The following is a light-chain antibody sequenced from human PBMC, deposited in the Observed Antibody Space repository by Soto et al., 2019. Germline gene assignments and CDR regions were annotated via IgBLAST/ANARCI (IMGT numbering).Light chain of an antibody. V-gene: IGKV3-15*01. CDR3: QQYNTCPPWT. CDR2: GSS. Sequence: EIVMTQSPATLSVSPGERATLSCRASQSVSSNLAWYQQKPGQAPRLLIYGSSTRATVIPARFSGSGSGKEFNHTNSSQRYEDIAVYYCQQYNTCPPWTFGQGTNGEIK. J-gene: IGKJ1*01. CDR1: QSVSSN.